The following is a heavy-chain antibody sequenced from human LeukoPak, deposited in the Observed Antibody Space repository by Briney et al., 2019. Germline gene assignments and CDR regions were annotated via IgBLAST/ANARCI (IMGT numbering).Heavy chain of an antibody. CDR2: INPSGGST. D-gene: IGHD2-2*01. V-gene: IGHV1-46*01. J-gene: IGHJ4*02. Sequence: ASVKVSCKASGYTFTSYYMHWVRQATGQGLEWMGIINPSGGSTSYAQKFQGRVTMTRDMSTSTVYMELRSLRSDDAAVYYCARSGDIVVVPADYWGQGTLVTVPS. CDR3: ARSGDIVVVPADY. CDR1: GYTFTSYY.